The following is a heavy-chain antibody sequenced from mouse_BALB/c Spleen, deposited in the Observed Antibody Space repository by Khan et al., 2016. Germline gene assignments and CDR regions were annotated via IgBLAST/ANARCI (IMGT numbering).Heavy chain of an antibody. CDR1: GFSLTAFG. Sequence: QVQLKESGPGLVAPSQSLSITCTVSGFSLTAFGVNWVRQPPGKGLEWLGMIWGDGSTDYNSALKSRLSITKDNSKSQLFLKMNSLQTDDTARYYCASYYEYDGGFAYWGQGTLVTVSA. V-gene: IGHV2-6-7*01. CDR3: ASYYEYDGGFAY. J-gene: IGHJ3*01. D-gene: IGHD2-4*01. CDR2: IWGDGST.